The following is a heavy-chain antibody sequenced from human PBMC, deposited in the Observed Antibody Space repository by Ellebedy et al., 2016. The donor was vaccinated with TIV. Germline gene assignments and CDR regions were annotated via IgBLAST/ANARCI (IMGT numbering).Heavy chain of an antibody. V-gene: IGHV4-38-2*02. CDR2: IYHSGST. CDR3: ARTDLRYGMDV. J-gene: IGHJ6*02. Sequence: SETLSLXXTVSGYSISSGYYWTWIRQPPGKGLEWIGSIYHSGSTYYNPSLKSRVAISVDTSKNQVSLKLSSVTAADTAVYYCARTDLRYGMDVWGQGTTVTVSS. D-gene: IGHD3/OR15-3a*01. CDR1: GYSISSGYY.